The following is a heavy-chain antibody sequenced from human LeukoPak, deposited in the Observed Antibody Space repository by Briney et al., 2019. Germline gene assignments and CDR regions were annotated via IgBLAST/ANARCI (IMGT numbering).Heavy chain of an antibody. V-gene: IGHV4-31*03. D-gene: IGHD3-3*01. CDR2: IYYSGST. Sequence: SETLSLTCTVSGGSISSGGYYWSWIRQHPGKGLEWIGYIYYSGSTYYNPSLKSRVTISVDTSKNQFSLKLSSVTAADTAVYYCARWVLIALAFDIWGQGTMVTVSS. CDR1: GGSISSGGYY. CDR3: ARWVLIALAFDI. J-gene: IGHJ3*02.